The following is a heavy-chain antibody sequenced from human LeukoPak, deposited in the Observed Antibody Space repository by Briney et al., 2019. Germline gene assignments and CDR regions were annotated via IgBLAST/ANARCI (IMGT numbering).Heavy chain of an antibody. Sequence: KPSETLSLTCTVSGYSISSGYYWGWIRQPPGKGLEWIGSIYHSGSPYYNPSLKSRVTISVDTSKNQFSLKLSSVTAADTAVYYCARLPPPYWGQGTLVTVSS. CDR3: ARLPPPY. J-gene: IGHJ4*02. V-gene: IGHV4-38-2*02. CDR1: GYSISSGYY. CDR2: IYHSGSP.